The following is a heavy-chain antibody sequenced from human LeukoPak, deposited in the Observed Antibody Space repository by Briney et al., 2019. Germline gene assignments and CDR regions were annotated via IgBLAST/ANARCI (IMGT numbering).Heavy chain of an antibody. D-gene: IGHD1-26*01. CDR2: IYSGGST. CDR1: GFTVSSNY. Sequence: PGGSLRLSCAASGFTVSSNYMSWVRQAPGKGLEWVSVIYSGGSTYYADSVKGRFTISRHNSKNTLYLQMNSLRAEDTAVYYCARAGVGATHDAFDIWGQGTMVTVSS. V-gene: IGHV3-53*04. CDR3: ARAGVGATHDAFDI. J-gene: IGHJ3*02.